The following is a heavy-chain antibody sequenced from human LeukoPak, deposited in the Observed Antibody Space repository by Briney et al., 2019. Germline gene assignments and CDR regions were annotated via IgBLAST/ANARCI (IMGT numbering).Heavy chain of an antibody. CDR1: GFTFSSYE. D-gene: IGHD2-21*02. CDR2: ISSSGSTI. CDR3: ARGAHIVVVTAISSDY. J-gene: IGHJ4*02. V-gene: IGHV3-48*03. Sequence: GGSLRLSCAASGFTFSSYEMNWVRQAPGKGLEWVSYISSSGSTIYYADSVKGRFTISRDSAKNSLYLQMNSLRAEDTAVYYCARGAHIVVVTAISSDYWGQGTLVTVSS.